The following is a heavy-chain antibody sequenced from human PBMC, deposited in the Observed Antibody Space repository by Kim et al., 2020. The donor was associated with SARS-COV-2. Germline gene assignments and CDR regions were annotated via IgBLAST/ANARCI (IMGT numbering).Heavy chain of an antibody. CDR3: ARDHYGAFDD. CDR1: GGSISSGGYY. V-gene: IGHV4-31*03. D-gene: IGHD4-17*01. CDR2: IYYSGST. J-gene: IGHJ4*02. Sequence: SETLSLTCTVSGGSISSGGYYWSWIRQHPGKGLEWIGYIYYSGSTNYNPSLKSRVTISVDTSKNQFSLKLSSATAAATAEYYCARDHYGAFDDCGKGTLV.